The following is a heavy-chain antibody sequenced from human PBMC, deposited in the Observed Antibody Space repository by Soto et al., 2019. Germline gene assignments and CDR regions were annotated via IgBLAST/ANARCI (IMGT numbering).Heavy chain of an antibody. Sequence: EVQLVESGGGLVQPGGSLRLSCAASGFIVSSLYMTWVRQAPGKGLEWVSVISSDGRPYYAVSVKVRFTISRDISKNTLFIEMHSLRAEDTAIYHCARDILGGAYDFWHGGQGTLVTVSS. D-gene: IGHD3-3*01. CDR2: ISSDGRP. CDR1: GFIVSSLY. V-gene: IGHV3-66*01. J-gene: IGHJ4*02. CDR3: ARDILGGAYDFWH.